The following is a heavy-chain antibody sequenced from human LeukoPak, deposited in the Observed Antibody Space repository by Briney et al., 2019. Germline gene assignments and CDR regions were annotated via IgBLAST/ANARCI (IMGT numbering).Heavy chain of an antibody. D-gene: IGHD6-19*01. V-gene: IGHV3-23*01. CDR3: AKGTDSGWYYFDH. J-gene: IGHJ4*02. Sequence: PGGSLRLSCAASGFTFSTYGMSWVRQAPGKGLEWVSGFSGSGSGTYYADSVKGRLTISRDNSRNTLFLQMNSLRAEDTAVYHCAKGTDSGWYYFDHWGQGTLVTVSS. CDR1: GFTFSTYG. CDR2: FSGSGSGT.